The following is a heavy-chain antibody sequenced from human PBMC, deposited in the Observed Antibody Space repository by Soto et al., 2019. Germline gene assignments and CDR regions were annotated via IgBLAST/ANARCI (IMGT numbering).Heavy chain of an antibody. CDR1: GGSFSGYY. J-gene: IGHJ4*02. CDR3: ARGRRRSSSSLAPFDY. CDR2: INHSGST. D-gene: IGHD6-13*01. Sequence: PSETLSLTCAVYGGSFSGYYWSWIRQPPWKGLEWIGEINHSGSTNYNPSLKSRVTISVDTSKNQFSLKLSSVTAADTAVYYCARGRRRSSSSLAPFDYWGKGTLVTVSS. V-gene: IGHV4-34*01.